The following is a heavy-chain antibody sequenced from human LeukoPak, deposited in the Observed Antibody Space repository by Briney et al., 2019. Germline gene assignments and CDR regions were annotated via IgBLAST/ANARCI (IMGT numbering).Heavy chain of an antibody. CDR1: GGSISSSSYY. CDR3: ARCSVVAANNWFDP. D-gene: IGHD2-15*01. J-gene: IGHJ5*02. V-gene: IGHV4-39*07. CDR2: IYYSGST. Sequence: SETLSLTCTVSGGSISSSSYYWGWIRQPPGKGLEWIGSIYYSGSTYYNPSLKSRVTISVDTSKNQFSLKLSSVTAADTAVYYCARCSVVAANNWFDPWGQGTLVTVSS.